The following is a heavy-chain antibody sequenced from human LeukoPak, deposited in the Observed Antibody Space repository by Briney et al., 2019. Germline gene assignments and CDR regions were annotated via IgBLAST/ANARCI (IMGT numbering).Heavy chain of an antibody. CDR2: IYYSGST. CDR1: GGSISSYY. J-gene: IGHJ2*01. CDR3: ARYANTAMVTRSYWYFDL. V-gene: IGHV4-59*06. Sequence: PSETLSLTCTVSGGSISSYYWSWIRQHPGKGLEWIGYIYYSGSTYYNPSLKSRVTISVDTSKNQFSLKLSSVTAADTAVYYCARYANTAMVTRSYWYFDLWGRGTLVTVSS. D-gene: IGHD5-18*01.